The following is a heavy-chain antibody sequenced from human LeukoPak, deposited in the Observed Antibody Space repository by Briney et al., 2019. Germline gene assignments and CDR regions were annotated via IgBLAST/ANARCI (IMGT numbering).Heavy chain of an antibody. V-gene: IGHV4-59*01. CDR3: ARDSSFDY. J-gene: IGHJ4*02. Sequence: PSETLSLTCPVSGPSISSYYWSWIRQPPGKGLEWIGYIYYSGSTNYNPSLKSRVTISVDTSKNQFSLKLSSVTAADTAVYYCARDSSFDYWGQGTLVTVSP. CDR1: GPSISSYY. CDR2: IYYSGST.